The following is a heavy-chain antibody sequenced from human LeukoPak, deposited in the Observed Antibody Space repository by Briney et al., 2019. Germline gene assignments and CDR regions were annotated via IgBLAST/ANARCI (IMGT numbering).Heavy chain of an antibody. V-gene: IGHV3-30-3*01. Sequence: GALRLSCAASGFTFSSYAIHWVRQAPGKGLEWVAVISYNGSNKYYTNSAKGRFTISRENSKNTLYLQMNSLRAEDTAVYFCAREPTPSTYWGQGTLVTVSS. CDR3: AREPTPSTY. J-gene: IGHJ4*02. D-gene: IGHD5/OR15-5a*01. CDR2: ISYNGSNK. CDR1: GFTFSSYA.